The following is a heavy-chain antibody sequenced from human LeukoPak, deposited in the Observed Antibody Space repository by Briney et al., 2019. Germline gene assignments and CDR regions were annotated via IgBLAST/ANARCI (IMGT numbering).Heavy chain of an antibody. J-gene: IGHJ4*02. CDR2: ISGSGGST. CDR3: AKGARQWLVLDGSDY. CDR1: GFTFSDYY. Sequence: GESLRLSCAASGFTFSDYYMSWVRQAPGKGLEWVSAISGSGGSTYYADSVKGRFTISRDNSKNTLYLQMNSLRAEDTAVYYCAKGARQWLVLDGSDYWGQGTLVTVSS. D-gene: IGHD6-19*01. V-gene: IGHV3-23*01.